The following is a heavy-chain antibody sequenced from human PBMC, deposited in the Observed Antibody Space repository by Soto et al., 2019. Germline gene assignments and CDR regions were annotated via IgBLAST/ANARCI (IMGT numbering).Heavy chain of an antibody. V-gene: IGHV4-39*01. CDR2: IYYSGST. J-gene: IGHJ3*02. CDR3: GTLVVVPTSWVVAFDK. CDR1: GGSISSSSYY. Sequence: PSETLSLTCTVSGGSISSSSYYWGWIRQPPGKGLEWIGSIYYSGSTYYNPSLKSRVTISVDTSKNQFSLKLSSVTAADTAVYYCGTLVVVPTSWVVAFDKCGQGTRVT. D-gene: IGHD3-22*01.